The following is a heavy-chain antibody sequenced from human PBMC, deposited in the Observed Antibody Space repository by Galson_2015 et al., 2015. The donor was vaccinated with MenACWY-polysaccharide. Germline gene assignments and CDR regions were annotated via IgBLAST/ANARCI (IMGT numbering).Heavy chain of an antibody. CDR3: ATLGSCWFTYSGH. CDR2: FSAGAATT. V-gene: IGHV3-23*01. CDR1: GFTFSSYA. Sequence: SLRLSCAASGFTFSSYAMSWVRQAPGKGLERVTGFSAGAATTYYADSVKGRFTISRDNNKNTMDLRMHSVPPEDTAIYYCATLGSCWFTYSGHWGHGTLVTFSS. D-gene: IGHD6-19*01. J-gene: IGHJ4*01.